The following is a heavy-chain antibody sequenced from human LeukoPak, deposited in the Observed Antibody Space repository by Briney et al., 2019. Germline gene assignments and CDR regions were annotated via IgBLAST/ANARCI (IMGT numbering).Heavy chain of an antibody. D-gene: IGHD4-17*01. CDR3: ARDPNGDYIGAFDM. CDR2: IRGGGGSA. CDR1: GFTFIAYA. Sequence: GGSLRLSCTASGFTFIAYAMMWVRQAPGKGPEWVSAIRGGGGSAFYADSVKGRFTISRDNSKYTLFLQMNSLRAEDTAVHYCARDPNGDYIGAFDMWGPGTMVTVSS. V-gene: IGHV3-23*01. J-gene: IGHJ3*02.